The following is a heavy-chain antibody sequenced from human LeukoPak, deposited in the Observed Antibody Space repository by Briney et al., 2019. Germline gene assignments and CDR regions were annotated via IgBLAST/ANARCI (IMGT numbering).Heavy chain of an antibody. J-gene: IGHJ4*02. CDR2: MSTSDGFK. Sequence: PGGSLRLSCAASGFTFSTYSMNWVRQAPGRGLEWVSYMSTSDGFKHYADSVKGRFTISRDNAKNSLYLQMNSLRAEDTAVYYCARHYNSGSPDCWGQGTLVTVSS. V-gene: IGHV3-21*05. CDR3: ARHYNSGSPDC. D-gene: IGHD3-10*01. CDR1: GFTFSTYS.